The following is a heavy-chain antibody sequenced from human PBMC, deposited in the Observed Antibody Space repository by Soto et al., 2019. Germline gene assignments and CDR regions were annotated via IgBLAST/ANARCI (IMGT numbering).Heavy chain of an antibody. CDR1: GFSFNIRA. D-gene: IGHD2-21*01. CDR3: ARQGVAIELDF. V-gene: IGHV3-73*01. CDR2: IRNKAYSYAT. J-gene: IGHJ4*02. Sequence: GSLRRPCSASGFSFNIRALHWSRPAFAEGLEWVGLIRNKAYSYATAYAPSVKGRITVSRDDSKNMAFLEMNSLKTDDTAVYYCARQGVAIELDFCGQGTLVTVSS.